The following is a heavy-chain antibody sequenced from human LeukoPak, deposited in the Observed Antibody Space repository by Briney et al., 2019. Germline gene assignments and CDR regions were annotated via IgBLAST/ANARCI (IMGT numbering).Heavy chain of an antibody. CDR2: ISGSGGST. D-gene: IGHD2-2*01. V-gene: IGHV3-23*01. CDR3: AKANPSRLGYCSSTSCYAGVGGIDY. CDR1: GFTFSSYA. J-gene: IGHJ4*02. Sequence: GGSLRLSCAASGFTFSSYAMSWVRQAPGKGLEWVSAISGSGGSTYYADSVKGRFTISRDNSKNTLYLQMNSLRAEDTAVYYCAKANPSRLGYCSSTSCYAGVGGIDYWGQGTLVTVSS.